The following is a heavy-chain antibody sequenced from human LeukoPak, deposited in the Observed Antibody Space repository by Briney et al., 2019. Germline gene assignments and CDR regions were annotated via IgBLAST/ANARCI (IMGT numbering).Heavy chain of an antibody. V-gene: IGHV4-59*01. Sequence: SETLSLTCTVSGGSISGYYWSWIRQPPGKGLEWIGYIYYSGSTNYNPSLKSRVTITIDTSKNQFSLKLNSVTAEDTAVYYCARGSAMVRPWGQGTLVTVSS. D-gene: IGHD3-10*01. CDR1: GGSISGYY. J-gene: IGHJ5*02. CDR2: IYYSGST. CDR3: ARGSAMVRP.